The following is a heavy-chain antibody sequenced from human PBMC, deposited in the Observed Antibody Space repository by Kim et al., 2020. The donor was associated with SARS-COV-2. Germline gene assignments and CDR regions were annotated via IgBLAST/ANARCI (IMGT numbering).Heavy chain of an antibody. CDR1: GGSFSGYY. CDR3: ARGRYYGSGSYYNGLDY. D-gene: IGHD3-10*01. V-gene: IGHV4-34*01. CDR2: INHSGST. Sequence: SETLSLTCAVYGGSFSGYYWSWIRQPPGKGLEWIGEINHSGSTNYNPSLKSRVTISVDTSKNQFSLKLSSVTAADTAVYYCARGRYYGSGSYYNGLDYWGQGTLVTVSS. J-gene: IGHJ4*02.